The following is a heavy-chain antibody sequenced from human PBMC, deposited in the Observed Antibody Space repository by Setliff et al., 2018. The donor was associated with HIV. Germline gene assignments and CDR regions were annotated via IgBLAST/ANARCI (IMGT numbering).Heavy chain of an antibody. CDR3: ARGGGSRAATSSYYYMDV. D-gene: IGHD2-15*01. Sequence: SETLSLTCTVSGDSISSYYWSWIRQPPGKGLEWIGFIYTSGSTNYNPSLKSRVTISVDTSKNQFSLKLSSVTAADSAVYYCARGGGSRAATSSYYYMDVWGKGTTVTVSS. CDR1: GDSISSYY. CDR2: IYTSGST. J-gene: IGHJ6*03. V-gene: IGHV4-4*08.